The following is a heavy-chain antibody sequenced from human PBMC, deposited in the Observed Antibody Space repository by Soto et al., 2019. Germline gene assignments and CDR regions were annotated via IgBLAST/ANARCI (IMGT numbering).Heavy chain of an antibody. CDR3: ARNTDTYDFWSGYTYPNWFDP. CDR1: GGSISSYY. V-gene: IGHV4-59*01. J-gene: IGHJ5*02. CDR2: IFYSGST. D-gene: IGHD3-3*01. Sequence: SETLSLTCTVSGGSISSYYWSWIRQPPGKGLEWIGYIFYSGSTNYNPSLKSRVTISVDTSKNQFSLKLSSVTAADTAVYYCARNTDTYDFWSGYTYPNWFDPWGQGTLVTVS.